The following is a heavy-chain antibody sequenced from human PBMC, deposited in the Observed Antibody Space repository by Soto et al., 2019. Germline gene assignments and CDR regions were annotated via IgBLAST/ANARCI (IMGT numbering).Heavy chain of an antibody. CDR2: ISAYKGNT. J-gene: IGHJ4*02. V-gene: IGHV1-18*01. D-gene: IGHD3-22*01. Sequence: QVQLVQSGAEVKKPGASVKVSCKASGYTFTSYGISWVRQAPGQGLEWMGWISAYKGNTNYAQKLQGRVTMTTDTSTSTGYGELRSLRADDTAVYYCARVLDSSGYVDYWGQGTLVTVSS. CDR1: GYTFTSYG. CDR3: ARVLDSSGYVDY.